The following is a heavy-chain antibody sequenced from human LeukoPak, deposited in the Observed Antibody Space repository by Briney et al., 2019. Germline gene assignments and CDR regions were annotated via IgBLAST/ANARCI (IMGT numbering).Heavy chain of an antibody. CDR3: ARVAAAIRTYYYYGMDV. Sequence: ASVKVSCKASGYTSTSYGISWVRQTPGQGLEWMGWISAYNGNTNYAQKLQGRVTMTTDTSTSTAYMELRSLRSDDTAVYYCARVAAAIRTYYYYGMDVWGQGTTVTVSS. CDR1: GYTSTSYG. V-gene: IGHV1-18*01. CDR2: ISAYNGNT. J-gene: IGHJ6*02. D-gene: IGHD6-13*01.